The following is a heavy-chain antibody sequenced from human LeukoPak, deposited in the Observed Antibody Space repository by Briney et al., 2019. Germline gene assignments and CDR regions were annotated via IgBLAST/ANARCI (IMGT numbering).Heavy chain of an antibody. CDR3: ARDSPEWRGRDY. CDR2: INPNSGGT. CDR1: GYTFTGYY. D-gene: IGHD2-8*01. Sequence: ASVKVSCKASGYTFTGYYIHWVRQAPGQGLEWMGWINPNSGGTNYAQKFQGRVTMNRDTSINTAYMELSRLRSDDTAVYYCARDSPEWRGRDYWGQGTLVTVSS. V-gene: IGHV1-2*02. J-gene: IGHJ4*02.